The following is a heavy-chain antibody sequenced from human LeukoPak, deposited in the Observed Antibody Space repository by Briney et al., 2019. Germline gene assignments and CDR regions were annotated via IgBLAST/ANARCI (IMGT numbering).Heavy chain of an antibody. J-gene: IGHJ3*02. CDR2: ISGSATTT. Sequence: PGGSLRLSCAASGFTFSSYAMSWVRQAPGKGLDWVSGISGSATTTYNADSVKGRFTISRDNSKNTPYLQMSSLRAEDTAVYYCAKDVGIWYRAFDIWGQGTMVTVSP. D-gene: IGHD6-13*01. CDR3: AKDVGIWYRAFDI. V-gene: IGHV3-23*01. CDR1: GFTFSSYA.